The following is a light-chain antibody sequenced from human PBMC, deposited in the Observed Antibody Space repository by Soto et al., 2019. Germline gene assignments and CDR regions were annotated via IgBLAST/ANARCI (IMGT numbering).Light chain of an antibody. Sequence: DIQMTQSLSTLSASVGDGVTITCRARRIISTWLAWYQQKPGKAPKLLIYSASDLESGVPSRFSGSGFGTEFTLTITSLQPDDFATYYCQQYNSYSTFGPATFGQGTKVDIK. CDR1: RIISTW. V-gene: IGKV1-5*03. CDR3: QQYNSYSTFGPAT. J-gene: IGKJ1*01. CDR2: SAS.